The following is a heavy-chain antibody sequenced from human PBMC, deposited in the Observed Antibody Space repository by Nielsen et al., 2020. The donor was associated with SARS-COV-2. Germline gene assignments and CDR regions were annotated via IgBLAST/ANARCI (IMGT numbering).Heavy chain of an antibody. Sequence: GESLKISCKTSGYTFSNYWISWVRQMPGKGLEWMGRIDGSDSYTNYTPSFEGHVTISADKSTSTAYLQWSSLKATDTAMYYCARRGGYRDRGVIRYYYGMDVWGQGTTVIVSS. CDR2: IDGSDSYT. CDR1: GYTFSNYW. CDR3: ARRGGYRDRGVIRYYYGMDV. V-gene: IGHV5-10-1*01. J-gene: IGHJ6*02. D-gene: IGHD3-10*01.